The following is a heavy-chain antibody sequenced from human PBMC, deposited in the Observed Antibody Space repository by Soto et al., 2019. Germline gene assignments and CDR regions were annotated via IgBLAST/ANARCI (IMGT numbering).Heavy chain of an antibody. CDR1: GDSISSADYY. D-gene: IGHD1-1*01. Sequence: SETLSLTCTVSGDSISSADYYWSWIRQTPGKGLEWIGHIFYSGTTYYNPSLNSRLTISVDTSNNHISLRLTSGTAADTAVYYCARDLWVEPELYYYGMDVWGQGTTVTVSS. CDR3: ARDLWVEPELYYYGMDV. J-gene: IGHJ6*02. V-gene: IGHV4-30-4*01. CDR2: IFYSGTT.